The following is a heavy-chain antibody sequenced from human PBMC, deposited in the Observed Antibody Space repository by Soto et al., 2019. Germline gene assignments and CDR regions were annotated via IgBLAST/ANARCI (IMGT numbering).Heavy chain of an antibody. V-gene: IGHV1-69*04. CDR1: GGTFSSYT. D-gene: IGHD3-10*01. CDR3: ARDSTRSMVRGVINYFDY. J-gene: IGHJ4*02. Sequence: GASVKVSCTASGGTFSSYTISWVRQAPGQGLEWMGRIIPILGIANYAQKFQGRVTITADKSTSTAYMELSSLRSEDTAVYYCARDSTRSMVRGVINYFDYWGQGTLVTVSS. CDR2: IIPILGIA.